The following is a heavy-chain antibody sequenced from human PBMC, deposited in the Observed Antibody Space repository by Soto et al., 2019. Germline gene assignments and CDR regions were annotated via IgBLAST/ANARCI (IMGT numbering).Heavy chain of an antibody. V-gene: IGHV4-59*08. Sequence: QVQLQESGPGLVRPSETLSLTCTVSGGSISPYYWSWVRQPPGKGLEWIAFIFYSGSTNYNPSLKSRVTILVDTSKNQFSLKLTSVTAADTAVYYCARHSSQNFDWLEYWGQGTLVTVSS. J-gene: IGHJ4*02. CDR1: GGSISPYY. CDR3: ARHSSQNFDWLEY. D-gene: IGHD3-9*01. CDR2: IFYSGST.